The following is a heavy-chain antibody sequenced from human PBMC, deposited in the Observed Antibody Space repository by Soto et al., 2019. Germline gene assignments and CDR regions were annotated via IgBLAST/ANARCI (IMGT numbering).Heavy chain of an antibody. CDR1: GFTFNNYG. CDR3: AKGRTSLPYCYCGMDL. CDR2: ISYDGSNK. V-gene: IGHV3-30*18. J-gene: IGHJ6*02. Sequence: QVQLVESGGGVVQPGRSLRLSCAASGFTFNNYGMHWVRQAPGKGLEWVAVISYDGSNKYYADSVKGRFTISRDNSKNPLYLQMNSLSADDTAVYYCAKGRTSLPYCYCGMDLWGQGTTVTVSS.